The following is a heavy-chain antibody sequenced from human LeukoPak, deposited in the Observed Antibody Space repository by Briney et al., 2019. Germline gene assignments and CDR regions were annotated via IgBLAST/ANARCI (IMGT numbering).Heavy chain of an antibody. Sequence: GGSLRLSCAASGFTFSDYYMSWIRQAPGKGLEWVSYISSSSSYTNYADSVKGRFTISRDNAKNLLYLQMNSLRAEDTAVYYCARDLSPLGGVTTYYYGMDVWGQGTTVTVSS. D-gene: IGHD3-16*01. J-gene: IGHJ6*02. V-gene: IGHV3-11*06. CDR2: ISSSSSYT. CDR1: GFTFSDYY. CDR3: ARDLSPLGGVTTYYYGMDV.